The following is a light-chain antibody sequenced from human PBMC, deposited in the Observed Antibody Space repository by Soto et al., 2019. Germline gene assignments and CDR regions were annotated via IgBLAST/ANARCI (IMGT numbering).Light chain of an antibody. Sequence: EIVLTQSPATLSLSPGERATLSCRASQSVNSYLAWYQHKPGQAPRLLIYGASNRATGIPARFSGSGSGTDFTLTISSLEPEDFAVYYCQQRSNWPPLTFGQGTRLEL. CDR2: GAS. CDR3: QQRSNWPPLT. CDR1: QSVNSY. J-gene: IGKJ5*01. V-gene: IGKV3-11*01.